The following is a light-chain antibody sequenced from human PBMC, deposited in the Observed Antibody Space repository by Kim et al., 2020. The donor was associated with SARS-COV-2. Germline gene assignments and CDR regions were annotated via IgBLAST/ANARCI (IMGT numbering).Light chain of an antibody. Sequence: SPGERATLSSRASQSVSSNLAWYQQKPGQAPRLLIYGASTRATGIPARFSGSGSGTEFTLTISSLQSEEFAVYYCQQYNNWPPMYTFGQGTKLEI. CDR2: GAS. CDR3: QQYNNWPPMYT. CDR1: QSVSSN. J-gene: IGKJ2*01. V-gene: IGKV3-15*01.